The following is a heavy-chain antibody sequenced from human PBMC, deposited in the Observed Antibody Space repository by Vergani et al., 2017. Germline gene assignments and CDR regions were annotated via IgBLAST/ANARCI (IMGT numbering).Heavy chain of an antibody. D-gene: IGHD3-10*01. V-gene: IGHV3-23*01. CDR3: AKDATGGWFGELNPMDV. CDR2: ISGSGGST. CDR1: GFTFSSYA. Sequence: EVQLLESGGGLVQPVGSLRLSCAASGFTFSSYAMSWVRQAPGKGLEWVSAISGSGGSTYYADSVKGRFTISRDNSKNTLYLQMNSLRAEDTAVYYCAKDATGGWFGELNPMDVWGKGTTVTVSS. J-gene: IGHJ6*03.